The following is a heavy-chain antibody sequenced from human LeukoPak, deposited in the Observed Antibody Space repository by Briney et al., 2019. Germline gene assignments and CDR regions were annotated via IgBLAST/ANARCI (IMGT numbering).Heavy chain of an antibody. D-gene: IGHD3-22*01. CDR3: AGEYDSSGYYYRDY. CDR1: GGTFSSYA. J-gene: IGHJ4*02. Sequence: SVKVSCKASGGTFSSYAISWVRQAPGQGLEWMGGIIPIFGTANYAQKSQGRVTITADESTSTAYMELSGLRSEDTAVYYCAGEYDSSGYYYRDYWGQGTLVTVSS. CDR2: IIPIFGTA. V-gene: IGHV1-69*13.